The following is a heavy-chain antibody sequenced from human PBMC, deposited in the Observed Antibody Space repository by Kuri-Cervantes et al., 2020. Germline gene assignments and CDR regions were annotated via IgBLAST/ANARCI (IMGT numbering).Heavy chain of an antibody. Sequence: ASVKVSCKASGYTFTSYAMHWVRQAPGQRLEWMGWINADNGNTKYSQKFQGRVTITRDTSASTAYMELSSLRSEDTAVYYCARGVDIAAHGGGDYYYYMDVGGKGTTVTVSS. CDR2: INADNGNT. CDR1: GYTFTSYA. D-gene: IGHD6-13*01. J-gene: IGHJ6*03. V-gene: IGHV1-3*01. CDR3: ARGVDIAAHGGGDYYYYMDV.